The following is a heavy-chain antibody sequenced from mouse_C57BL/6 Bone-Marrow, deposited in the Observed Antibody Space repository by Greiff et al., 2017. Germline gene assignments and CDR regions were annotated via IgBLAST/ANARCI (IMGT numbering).Heavy chain of an antibody. V-gene: IGHV1-81*01. J-gene: IGHJ2*01. Sequence: QVQLQQSGAELARPGASVKLSCKASGYTFTSYGISWVKQRTGQGLEWIGEIYPRSGNTYYNEKFKGKATLTADKSSSTAYMELRSLTSEDSAVYYCTREGYYYGSSCYFDYWGQGTTLTVSS. CDR2: IYPRSGNT. CDR1: GYTFTSYG. D-gene: IGHD1-1*01. CDR3: TREGYYYGSSCYFDY.